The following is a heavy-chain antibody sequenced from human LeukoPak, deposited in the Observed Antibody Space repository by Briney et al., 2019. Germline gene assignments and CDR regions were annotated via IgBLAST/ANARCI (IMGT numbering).Heavy chain of an antibody. V-gene: IGHV3-21*01. Sequence: GGSLRLSCAASGFTFSSYSMNWVRQAPGKGLEWVSSISSSSSYIYYADSVKGRFTISRDNAKNSLYLQMNSLRAEDTAVYYCARDFILGSGSYLAPATYYYYYMDVWGKGTTVTISS. CDR3: ARDFILGSGSYLAPATYYYYYMDV. CDR2: ISSSSSYI. J-gene: IGHJ6*03. D-gene: IGHD3-10*01. CDR1: GFTFSSYS.